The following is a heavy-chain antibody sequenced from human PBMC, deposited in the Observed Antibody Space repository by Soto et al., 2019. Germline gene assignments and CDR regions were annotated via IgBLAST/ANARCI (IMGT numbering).Heavy chain of an antibody. J-gene: IGHJ4*02. CDR3: ARDSGDDDILTGYSPFDY. CDR1: GFTVSSNY. CDR2: IYSGGST. Sequence: GGSLRLSCAASGFTVSSNYMSWVRQAPGKGLEWVSVIYSGGSTYYADSVKGRFTISRDNSKNTLYLQMNSLRAEDTAVYYCARDSGDDDILTGYSPFDYCGQGSLVTVSS. D-gene: IGHD3-9*01. V-gene: IGHV3-66*01.